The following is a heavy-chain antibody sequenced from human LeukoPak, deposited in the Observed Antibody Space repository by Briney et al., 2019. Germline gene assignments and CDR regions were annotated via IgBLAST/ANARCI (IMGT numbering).Heavy chain of an antibody. D-gene: IGHD5/OR15-5a*01. V-gene: IGHV4-31*11. CDR2: IYYSGST. CDR3: AREGGNFYDHYFDY. Sequence: SETLSLTCAVYGGSISSGGYYWSWLRQHPGKGLEWIGYIYYSGSTYYNPSLKSRVTISVDTSKNQFSLKLSSVTAADTAVYYCAREGGNFYDHYFDYWGQGTLVTVSS. J-gene: IGHJ4*02. CDR1: GGSISSGGYY.